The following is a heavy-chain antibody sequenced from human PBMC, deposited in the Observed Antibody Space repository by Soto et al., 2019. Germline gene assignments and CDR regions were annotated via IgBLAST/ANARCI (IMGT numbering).Heavy chain of an antibody. D-gene: IGHD6-13*01. Sequence: SETLSLTCAVYGGSFSGYYWSWIRQPPGKGLEWIGEINHSGSTNYNPSLKSRLTISVDRSKNQFTLQLTSVTVADTAVYYCATSYGNAWYTYWGQGTQVTVSS. CDR3: ATSYGNAWYTY. J-gene: IGHJ4*02. CDR1: GGSFSGYY. V-gene: IGHV4-34*10. CDR2: INHSGST.